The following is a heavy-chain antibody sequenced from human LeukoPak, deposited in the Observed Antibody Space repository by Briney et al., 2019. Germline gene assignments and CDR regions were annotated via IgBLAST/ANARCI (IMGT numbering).Heavy chain of an antibody. D-gene: IGHD3-10*01. CDR1: GGTFSSYA. J-gene: IGHJ6*02. V-gene: IGHV1-69*04. CDR3: ARPSFGNYGMDV. CDR2: IIPIFGIA. Sequence: SVKVSCKASGGTFSSYAISWVRQAPGQGLEWMGRIIPIFGIANYAQKFHGRVTITADKSTSTAYMELSSLRSEDTAVYYCARPSFGNYGMDVWGQGTTVTVSS.